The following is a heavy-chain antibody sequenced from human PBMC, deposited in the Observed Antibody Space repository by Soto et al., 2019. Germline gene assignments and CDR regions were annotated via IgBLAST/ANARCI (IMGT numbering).Heavy chain of an antibody. V-gene: IGHV1-69*12. CDR2: IVPMFGTA. CDR3: ARDGEPGYCFWSGPLGGGRFDP. Sequence: QVQLVQSGAEVKEPGSSVNVSCKTSGGTFGNTAVTWVRQAPGQGLEWIGGIVPMFGTANYAQKFRGRVTITADESTSTAYMELSSLRSDDTAVYYCARDGEPGYCFWSGPLGGGRFDPWGQGTLVTVSS. D-gene: IGHD3-3*01. J-gene: IGHJ5*02. CDR1: GGTFGNTA.